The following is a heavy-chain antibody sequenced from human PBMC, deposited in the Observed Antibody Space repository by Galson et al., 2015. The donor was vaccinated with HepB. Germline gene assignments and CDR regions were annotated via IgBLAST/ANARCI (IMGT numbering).Heavy chain of an antibody. CDR3: ARGLVVPAADGAGYYYYMDV. D-gene: IGHD2-2*01. CDR1: GYTFTGYY. V-gene: IGHV1-2*04. Sequence: SVKVSCKASGYTFTGYYMHWVRQAPGQGLEWMGWINPNSGGTNYAQKFQGWVTMTRDTSISTAYMELSRLRSDDTAVYYCARGLVVPAADGAGYYYYMDVWGKGTTVTVSS. J-gene: IGHJ6*03. CDR2: INPNSGGT.